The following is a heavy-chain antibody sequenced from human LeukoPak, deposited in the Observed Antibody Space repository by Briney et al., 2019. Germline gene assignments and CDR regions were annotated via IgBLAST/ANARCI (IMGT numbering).Heavy chain of an antibody. D-gene: IGHD6-19*01. J-gene: IGHJ4*02. CDR1: GFTFSSYA. CDR2: ISYDGSIN. V-gene: IGHV3-30-3*01. CDR3: AREGYSSGWYDY. Sequence: GGSLRLSCAASGFTFSSYAMHWVRQAPGKGLEWVAVISYDGSINYYADSVKGRFTISREKSKNTLYLQMNSLRAEDTAVYYCAREGYSSGWYDYWGQGTLVTVSS.